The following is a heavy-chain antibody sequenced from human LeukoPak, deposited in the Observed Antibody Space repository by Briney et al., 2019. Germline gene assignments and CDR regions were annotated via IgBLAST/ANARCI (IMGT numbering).Heavy chain of an antibody. CDR2: ISSSGSTI. J-gene: IGHJ3*02. V-gene: IGHV3-11*01. D-gene: IGHD3-22*01. CDR1: GFTFSDYY. Sequence: GGSLRLSCAASGFTFSDYYMSWIRQAPGKGLEWVSYISSSGSTIYYADSVKGRFTISRDNAKNSLYLQMNSLRAEDTAVYYCARITDSSGYYTDAFDIWGQGTMVTVSS. CDR3: ARITDSSGYYTDAFDI.